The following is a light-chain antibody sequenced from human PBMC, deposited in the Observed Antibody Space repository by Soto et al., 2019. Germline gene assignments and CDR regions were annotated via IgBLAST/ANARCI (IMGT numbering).Light chain of an antibody. Sequence: EIVLTQSPGTLSVSPGARATPSCRASQSISDTLAWYPQKPGQAPRLLIHGASTRATGFPARFSGSGSGTDFTLTISRLEPEDFAVDYCQQYGSSRTFGQGTKVDIK. J-gene: IGKJ1*01. V-gene: IGKV3-20*01. CDR3: QQYGSSRT. CDR2: GAS. CDR1: QSISDT.